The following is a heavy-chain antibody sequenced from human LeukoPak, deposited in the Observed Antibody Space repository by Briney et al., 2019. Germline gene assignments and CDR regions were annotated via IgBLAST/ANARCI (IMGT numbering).Heavy chain of an antibody. Sequence: PSETLSLTSTVSGGSISNSYRNWIRQPPGKGLEWIGYIYYSGTTNYNPSLRGRVTISEDTSKNQFSLRLTSVTAADTAVYYCARGFDSKSTYFDYWGQGTLVTVSS. V-gene: IGHV4-59*01. CDR1: GGSISNSY. CDR3: ARGFDSKSTYFDY. D-gene: IGHD5-12*01. CDR2: IYYSGTT. J-gene: IGHJ4*02.